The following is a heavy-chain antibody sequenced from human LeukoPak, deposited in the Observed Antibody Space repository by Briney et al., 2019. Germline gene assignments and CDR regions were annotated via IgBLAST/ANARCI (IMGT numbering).Heavy chain of an antibody. V-gene: IGHV3-30*02. D-gene: IGHD3-10*01. J-gene: IGHJ3*02. Sequence: SGGSLRLSCAASGFNFSNFGIHWVRQAPGKGLEWVAFMRYDATKKYYADSVKGRFTISRDNAKNSLYLQMNSLRAEDTAVYYCARAGREDDAFDIWGQGTMVAVSS. CDR3: ARAGREDDAFDI. CDR2: MRYDATKK. CDR1: GFNFSNFG.